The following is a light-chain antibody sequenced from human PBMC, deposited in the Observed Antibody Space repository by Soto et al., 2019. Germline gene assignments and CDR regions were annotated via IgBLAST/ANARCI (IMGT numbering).Light chain of an antibody. Sequence: EIVLTQSPATLSLSPGERATLSCNSSQSVSSYLAWYQQKPGQAPRLLIYDASNRATGIPARFSGSGSGTDFTLTISSLEPEDFAIYYCQQRSNWPPITFGQGTRLEI. V-gene: IGKV3-11*01. CDR3: QQRSNWPPIT. CDR1: QSVSSY. CDR2: DAS. J-gene: IGKJ5*01.